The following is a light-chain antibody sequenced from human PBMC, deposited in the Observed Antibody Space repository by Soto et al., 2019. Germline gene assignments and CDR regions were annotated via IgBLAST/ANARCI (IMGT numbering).Light chain of an antibody. Sequence: DIVLTQSPGTLSLSPGERATLSCRASQSVSNSYLAWYQQKPGQAPRLLIYGASSRATGIPDRFSGSGSGTDFTLTISRLEPEDFALYYCQHYGDSSWTFGQGTKVDIK. CDR2: GAS. V-gene: IGKV3-20*01. CDR3: QHYGDSSWT. J-gene: IGKJ1*01. CDR1: QSVSNSY.